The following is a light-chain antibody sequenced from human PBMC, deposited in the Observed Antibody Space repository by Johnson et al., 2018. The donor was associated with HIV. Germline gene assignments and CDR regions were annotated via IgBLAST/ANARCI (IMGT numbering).Light chain of an antibody. J-gene: IGLJ1*01. Sequence: QSVLTQPPSVSAAPGQKVTISCSGSSSNIGNNYVSWYQQLPGTAPKLLIYDNNKRPSGIPDRFSGSKYGTSATLGITGLQTGDGADYYCGTWDSSRNASYVFGSGTSVTVL. V-gene: IGLV1-51*01. CDR2: DNN. CDR3: GTWDSSRNASYV. CDR1: SSNIGNNY.